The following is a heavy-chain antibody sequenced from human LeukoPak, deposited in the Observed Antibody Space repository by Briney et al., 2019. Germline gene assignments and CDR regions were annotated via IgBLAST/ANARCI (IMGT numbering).Heavy chain of an antibody. CDR1: GGSISSDSYY. CDR2: IYYSGST. Sequence: SETLSLTCTVSGGSISSDSYYWAWIRQPPGKGLEWIASIYYSGSTYYNPSLKSRVTISVDTSRDQFSLKLSSVTAADTAVYYCASLAVAGLSEGYWGQGTLVIVSS. J-gene: IGHJ4*02. V-gene: IGHV4-39*01. CDR3: ASLAVAGLSEGY. D-gene: IGHD6-19*01.